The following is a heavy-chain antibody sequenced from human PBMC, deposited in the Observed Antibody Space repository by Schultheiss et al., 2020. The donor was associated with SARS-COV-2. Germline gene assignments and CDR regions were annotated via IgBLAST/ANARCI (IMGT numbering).Heavy chain of an antibody. J-gene: IGHJ6*02. CDR3: AGSGVAGNYYYGMDV. V-gene: IGHV3-23*01. Sequence: GGSLRLSCAASGFTFSSYAMSWVRQAPGKGLEWVSAISGSGGSTYYADSVKGRFTISRDNAKNSLYLQMNSLRAEDTAVYYCAGSGVAGNYYYGMDVWGQGTTVTVSS. CDR1: GFTFSSYA. CDR2: ISGSGGST. D-gene: IGHD6-19*01.